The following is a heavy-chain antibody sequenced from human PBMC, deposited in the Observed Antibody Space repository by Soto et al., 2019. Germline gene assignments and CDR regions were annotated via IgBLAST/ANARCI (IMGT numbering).Heavy chain of an antibody. V-gene: IGHV1-18*01. Sequence: GASVKVSCKASGYTFTSYGISWVRQAPGQGLEWMGWISAYNGNTNYAQKLQGRVTMTTDTSTSTAYMELSSLRSEDTAVYYCAIGYCRSTSCDGPSGDWFDPWGQGTLVTFSS. D-gene: IGHD2-2*01. J-gene: IGHJ5*02. CDR2: ISAYNGNT. CDR1: GYTFTSYG. CDR3: AIGYCRSTSCDGPSGDWFDP.